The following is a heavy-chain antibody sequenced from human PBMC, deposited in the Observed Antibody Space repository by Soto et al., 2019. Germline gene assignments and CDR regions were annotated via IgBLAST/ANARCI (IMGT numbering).Heavy chain of an antibody. D-gene: IGHD3-10*01. CDR3: ARAPGDYYGSGSYYNGHGAFDI. V-gene: IGHV1-69*01. J-gene: IGHJ3*02. Sequence: QVQLVQSGAEVKKPGSSVKVSCKASGGTFSSYAISWVRQAPGQGLEWMGGIIPIFGTANYAQKFQGRVTNTADESTSTAYMELSSLRSEDTAVYYCARAPGDYYGSGSYYNGHGAFDIWGQGTMVTVSS. CDR1: GGTFSSYA. CDR2: IIPIFGTA.